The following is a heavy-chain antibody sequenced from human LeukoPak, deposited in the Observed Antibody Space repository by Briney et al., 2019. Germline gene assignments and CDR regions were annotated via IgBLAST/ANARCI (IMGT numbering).Heavy chain of an antibody. CDR1: GGSITSGDYS. J-gene: IGHJ4*02. D-gene: IGHD2-15*01. CDR3: ARDLRDCSGGSCRRGGYFDY. CDR2: IYYSGST. Sequence: SETLSLTCAISGGSITSGDYSWSWIRQPPGKGLEWIGYIYYSGSTNYNPSLKSRVTISVDTSKNQFSLKLSSVTAADTAVYYCARDLRDCSGGSCRRGGYFDYWGQGTLVTVSS. V-gene: IGHV4-61*08.